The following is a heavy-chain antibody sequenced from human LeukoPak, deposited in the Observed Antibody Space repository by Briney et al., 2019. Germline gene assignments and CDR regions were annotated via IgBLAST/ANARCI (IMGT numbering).Heavy chain of an antibody. J-gene: IGHJ4*02. D-gene: IGHD3-10*01. Sequence: GGSLRLSCTASGFTFSDYAMSWVRQAPGKGLEWVSTDSDDGSRTYFADSLQGRFTISRDNSKNTLYLQMNSLRAEDTAVYYCAKNPYGLGSSSFYFDHWGQGTLVTVSS. V-gene: IGHV3-23*01. CDR3: AKNPYGLGSSSFYFDH. CDR1: GFTFSDYA. CDR2: DSDDGSRT.